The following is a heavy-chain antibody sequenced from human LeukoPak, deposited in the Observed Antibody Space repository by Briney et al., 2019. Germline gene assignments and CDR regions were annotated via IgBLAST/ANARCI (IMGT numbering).Heavy chain of an antibody. V-gene: IGHV1-69*06. J-gene: IGHJ1*01. CDR3: ARGPSSYGDYIFRIAEYFQH. CDR1: GGTFSSYA. CDR2: IIPIFGTA. Sequence: GSSVKVPCKASGGTFSSYAISWVRQAPGQGLEWMGGIIPIFGTANYAQKFQGRVTITADKSTSTAYMELSSLRSEDTAVYYCARGPSSYGDYIFRIAEYFQHWGQGTLVTVSS. D-gene: IGHD4-17*01.